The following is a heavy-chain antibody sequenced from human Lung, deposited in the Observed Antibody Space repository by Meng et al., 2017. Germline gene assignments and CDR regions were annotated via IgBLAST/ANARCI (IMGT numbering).Heavy chain of an antibody. CDR2: IGHSGFT. CDR1: GGSISTSGYY. Sequence: QPQLQESGPGLVKPSEALSLTCRVSGGSISTSGYYWGWIGQPPGKGLEWIGSIGHSGFTYYTPSLKSRVTVSIDTSKSQFSLKLTSVTAADTAVYYCVRSSGWVRTGFDPWGQGTLVTVSS. CDR3: VRSSGWVRTGFDP. V-gene: IGHV4-39*01. D-gene: IGHD6-19*01. J-gene: IGHJ5*02.